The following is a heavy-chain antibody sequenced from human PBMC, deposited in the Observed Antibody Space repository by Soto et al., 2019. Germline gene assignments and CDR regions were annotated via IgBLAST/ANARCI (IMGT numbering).Heavy chain of an antibody. J-gene: IGHJ4*02. CDR3: AKTPPRLRYFDWLFVFDY. CDR1: GFTFSSYA. D-gene: IGHD3-9*01. Sequence: GGSLRLSCAASGFTFSSYAMSWVRQAPGKGLEWVSAISGSGGSTYYADSVKGRFTISRDNSKNTLYLQMNSLRAEDTAVYYCAKTPPRLRYFDWLFVFDYWGQGTLVTVSS. V-gene: IGHV3-23*01. CDR2: ISGSGGST.